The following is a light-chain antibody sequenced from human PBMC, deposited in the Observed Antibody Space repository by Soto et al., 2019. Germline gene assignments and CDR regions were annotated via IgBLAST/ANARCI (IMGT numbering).Light chain of an antibody. V-gene: IGKV1-39*01. Sequence: DIQMTQSPSSLSASVGDRVTITCRASQGISSYLSWYQQKPGKAPKFLIYAASSLQRGVPSRFSGSGSGTVFTLTFSSLQPEDFATYYCQQSYSTPITFGQGTRLEIK. CDR1: QGISSY. CDR3: QQSYSTPIT. J-gene: IGKJ5*01. CDR2: AAS.